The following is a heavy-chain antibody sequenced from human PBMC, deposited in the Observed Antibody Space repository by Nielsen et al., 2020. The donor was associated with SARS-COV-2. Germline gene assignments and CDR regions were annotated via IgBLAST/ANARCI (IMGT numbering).Heavy chain of an antibody. CDR2: IKQDGSEK. J-gene: IGHJ4*02. Sequence: SLNISCASSGFTFSSYWMSVVRQPPGKGLEWVANIKQDGSEKYYVDSVKGRFIISRDNAKTSLYLQMNSLRADDTAVYYCARDTVSTYYYDSSGYFRDWGQGTMVTVSS. CDR3: ARDTVSTYYYDSSGYFRD. CDR1: GFTFSSYW. V-gene: IGHV3-7*01. D-gene: IGHD3-22*01.